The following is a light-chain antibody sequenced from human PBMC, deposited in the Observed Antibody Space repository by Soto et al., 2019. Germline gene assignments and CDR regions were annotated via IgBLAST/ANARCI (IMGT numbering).Light chain of an antibody. CDR1: QSVDSH. CDR2: DAS. J-gene: IGKJ3*01. V-gene: IGKV3-11*01. Sequence: EIVLTQSPATLSLSPGERATLSCRASQSVDSHLAWYQQKPGRAPRLLIYDASNRASGIPARFSGSGSGTDFTLTISSLDPEDFAVYYCQQRSDWPLTFGPGTKVDIK. CDR3: QQRSDWPLT.